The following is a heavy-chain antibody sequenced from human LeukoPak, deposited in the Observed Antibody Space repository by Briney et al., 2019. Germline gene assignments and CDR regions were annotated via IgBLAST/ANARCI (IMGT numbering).Heavy chain of an antibody. CDR1: GYTFTSYG. D-gene: IGHD2-15*01. V-gene: IGHV1-18*01. CDR3: AREERQNPYAVVA. J-gene: IGHJ5*02. CDR2: ISAYNGNT. Sequence: ASVKVSCKASGYTFTSYGISWVRQAPGQGLEWMGWISAYNGNTNYAQKFQGRVTITADESTSTAYMELSSLRSEDTAVYYCAREERQNPYAVVAWGQGTLVTVSS.